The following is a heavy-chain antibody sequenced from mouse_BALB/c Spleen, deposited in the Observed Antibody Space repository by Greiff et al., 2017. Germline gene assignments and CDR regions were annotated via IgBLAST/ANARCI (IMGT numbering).Heavy chain of an antibody. J-gene: IGHJ2*01. Sequence: EVKLVESGGGLVQPGGSRKLSCAASGFTFSSFGMHWVRQAPEKGLEWVAYISSGSSTIYYADTVKGRFTISRDNPKNTLFLQMTSLRSEDTAMYYCARSVGLRRYFYYWGQGTTLTVSS. CDR3: ARSVGLRRYFYY. V-gene: IGHV5-17*02. CDR2: ISSGSSTI. CDR1: GFTFSSFG.